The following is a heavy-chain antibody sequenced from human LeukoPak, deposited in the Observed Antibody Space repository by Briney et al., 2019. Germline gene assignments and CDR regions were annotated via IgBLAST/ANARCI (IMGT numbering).Heavy chain of an antibody. CDR1: GFSLSAYW. D-gene: IGHD2-15*01. CDR2: INRDGSQK. J-gene: IGHJ4*02. Sequence: SGGSLRLSCAASGFSLSAYWMTWVGQAPGKGLEWVANINRDGSQKNHVDSVKGRFTISRDNAETSLFLQMNSLTAEDTAVYYCARDNTYCSGSRCYYRFDYWGQGTLVTVSS. V-gene: IGHV3-7*01. CDR3: ARDNTYCSGSRCYYRFDY.